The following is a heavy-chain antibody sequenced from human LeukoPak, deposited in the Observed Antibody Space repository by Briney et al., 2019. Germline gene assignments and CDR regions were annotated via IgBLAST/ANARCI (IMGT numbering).Heavy chain of an antibody. J-gene: IGHJ4*02. CDR2: ISGSGGST. V-gene: IGHV3-23*01. CDR1: GFAFSSYA. CDR3: AKDEGIVGAPDYFDY. D-gene: IGHD1-26*01. Sequence: GGSLRLSCAASGFAFSSYAMSWVRQAPGKGLEWVSAISGSGGSTYYADSVKGRFTISRDNSKNTLYLQMNSLRAEDTAVYYCAKDEGIVGAPDYFDYWGQGTLVTVSS.